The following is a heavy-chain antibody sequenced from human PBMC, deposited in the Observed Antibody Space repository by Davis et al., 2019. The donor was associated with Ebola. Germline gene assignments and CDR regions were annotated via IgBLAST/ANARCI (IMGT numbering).Heavy chain of an antibody. CDR2: IYSGGST. CDR1: GFTVSSNY. Sequence: GESLKISCAASGFTVSSNYMSWVRQAPGKGLEWVSVIYSGGSTYYADSVKGRFTISRDNSKNTLYLQMNSLRAEDTAVYYCASSSYYYDSFDYWGQGTLVTVSS. CDR3: ASSSYYYDSFDY. D-gene: IGHD3-22*01. J-gene: IGHJ4*02. V-gene: IGHV3-66*01.